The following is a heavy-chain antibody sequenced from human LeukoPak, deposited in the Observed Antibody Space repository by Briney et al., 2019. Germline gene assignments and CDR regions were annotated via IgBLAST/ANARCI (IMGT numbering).Heavy chain of an antibody. CDR1: GGSISSGEYY. D-gene: IGHD3-9*01. J-gene: IGHJ4*02. Sequence: SETLSLTCTVSGGSISSGEYYWSWIRQPPGKGLEWIGYIYYSGTTYYNPSLMSRVTISLDTSKNQFSLKLNSVTAADTAVYYCAREITYYDFFTGPFDSWGQGTLVTVSS. CDR2: IYYSGTT. CDR3: AREITYYDFFTGPFDS. V-gene: IGHV4-30-4*01.